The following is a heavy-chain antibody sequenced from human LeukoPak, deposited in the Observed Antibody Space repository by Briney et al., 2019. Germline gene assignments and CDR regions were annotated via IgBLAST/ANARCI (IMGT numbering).Heavy chain of an antibody. CDR3: AKSLPISL. CDR2: IYSGGST. CDR1: GFTFSSYA. J-gene: IGHJ2*01. V-gene: IGHV3-66*01. Sequence: GGSLRLSCAASGFTFSSYAMSWVRQAPGKGLEWVSVIYSGGSTYYADSVKGRFTISRDNSKNTLYLQMNSLRAEDTAVYYCAKSLPISLWGRGTLVTVSS.